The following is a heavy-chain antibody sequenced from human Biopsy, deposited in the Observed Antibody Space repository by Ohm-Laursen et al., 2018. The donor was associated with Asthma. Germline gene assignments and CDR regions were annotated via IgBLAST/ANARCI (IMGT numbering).Heavy chain of an antibody. V-gene: IGHV3-30*03. CDR3: ARVLESSDRGPFYFFALDV. CDR2: ISFDGSNE. CDR1: GFSSSNFG. Sequence: SLRLSCAASGFSSSNFGMHWVRQAPGKGLEWVAVISFDGSNEDYADSVKGRFTISRDNAQKSLFLQMNSLRAEDTAIYFCARVLESSDRGPFYFFALDVWGQGTTVAVS. J-gene: IGHJ6*02. D-gene: IGHD6-25*01.